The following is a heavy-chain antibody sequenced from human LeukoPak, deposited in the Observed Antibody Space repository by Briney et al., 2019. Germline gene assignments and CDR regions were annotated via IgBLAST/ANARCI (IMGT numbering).Heavy chain of an antibody. J-gene: IGHJ4*02. Sequence: GGSLRLSCAASGFTFYTYAMTWVRQAPGKGLEWVSSISGSGDNTYYADSVKGRFTVSRDNSKNTLYLQMNSLRAEDTAVYYCAKTPGDCTGGTCYSFDSWGQGPRVTVS. CDR2: ISGSGDNT. V-gene: IGHV3-23*01. CDR1: GFTFYTYA. D-gene: IGHD2-15*01. CDR3: AKTPGDCTGGTCYSFDS.